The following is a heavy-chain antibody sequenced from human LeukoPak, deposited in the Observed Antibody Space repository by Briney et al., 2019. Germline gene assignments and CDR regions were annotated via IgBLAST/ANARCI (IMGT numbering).Heavy chain of an antibody. J-gene: IGHJ4*02. CDR1: GGPMRIYN. Sequence: SETLSLTCTVSGGPMRIYNWNWIRQPPGKGLEWIAYVDDSGNTDHNPSFGSRVTMTIDTSKNLFSLHLSSVTAADTAVYYCARSAFLVTAPGLYYFDYWGQGTLVAVSS. CDR2: VDDSGNT. D-gene: IGHD6-13*01. V-gene: IGHV4-59*12. CDR3: ARSAFLVTAPGLYYFDY.